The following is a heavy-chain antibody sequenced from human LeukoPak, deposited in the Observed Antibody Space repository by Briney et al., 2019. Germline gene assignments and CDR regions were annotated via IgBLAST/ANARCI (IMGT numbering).Heavy chain of an antibody. J-gene: IGHJ4*02. CDR1: GFIFNSYE. CDR2: ISFSGNSI. D-gene: IGHD3-10*01. V-gene: IGHV3-48*03. Sequence: GGSLRLSCGASGFIFNSYEMNWVRQAPGKGLEWVAFISFSGNSIYYADSVKGRFTISRDNAKNSLYLQMSSLRAEDTAVYYCAAVPESYYTVYYFNYWGPGTLVTVSS. CDR3: AAVPESYYTVYYFNY.